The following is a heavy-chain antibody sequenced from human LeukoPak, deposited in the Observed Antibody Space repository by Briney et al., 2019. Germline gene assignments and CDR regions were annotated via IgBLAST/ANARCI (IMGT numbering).Heavy chain of an antibody. CDR3: ARVPPAESRDGYNFYYYYGMDV. CDR1: GGSISSYY. Sequence: PSETLSLTCTVSGGSISSYYWSWIRQPPGKGLEWIGYIYYSGSTNYNPSLKSRVTISVDTSKNQFSLRLSSVTAADTAVYYCARVPPAESRDGYNFYYYYGMDVWGQGTTVTVSS. V-gene: IGHV4-59*01. D-gene: IGHD5-24*01. CDR2: IYYSGST. J-gene: IGHJ6*02.